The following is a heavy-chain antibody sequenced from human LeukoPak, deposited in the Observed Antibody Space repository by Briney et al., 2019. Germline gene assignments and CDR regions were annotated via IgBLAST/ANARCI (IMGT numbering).Heavy chain of an antibody. D-gene: IGHD3-3*01. Sequence: GGSLRLSCAASGFTFSSYAMSWVRQAPGKWLEWVSAISGSGGSTYYADSVKGRFTISRDNSKNTLYLQMNSLRAEDTAVYYCAKGERSYDFWSGYMDYWGQGTLVTVSS. CDR3: AKGERSYDFWSGYMDY. CDR2: ISGSGGST. V-gene: IGHV3-23*01. CDR1: GFTFSSYA. J-gene: IGHJ4*02.